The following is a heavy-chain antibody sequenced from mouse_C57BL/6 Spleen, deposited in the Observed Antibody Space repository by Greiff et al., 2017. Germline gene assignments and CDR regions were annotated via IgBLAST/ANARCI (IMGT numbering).Heavy chain of an antibody. CDR1: GYTFTSYW. J-gene: IGHJ3*01. V-gene: IGHV1-53*01. D-gene: IGHD1-1*01. Sequence: VQLKQPGTELVKPGASVKLSCKASGYTFTSYWMHWVKQRPGQGLEWIGNINPSNGGTNYNEKFKSKATLTVDKSSSTAYMQLSSLTSEDSAVYYGARSGYYGNTEAPWFAYWGQGTLVTVSA. CDR2: INPSNGGT. CDR3: ARSGYYGNTEAPWFAY.